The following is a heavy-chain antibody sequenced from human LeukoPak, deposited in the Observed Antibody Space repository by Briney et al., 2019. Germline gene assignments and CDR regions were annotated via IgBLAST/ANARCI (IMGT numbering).Heavy chain of an antibody. CDR1: GFTFSSCS. CDR3: AREGAYGFPVDY. CDR2: ISSSSYI. Sequence: GGSLRLSCAASGFTFSSCSMNWVRQAPGKGLEWVSSISSSSYIYYADSVKGRFTISRDNAKNSLYLQMNSLRAEDTAVYYCAREGAYGFPVDYWGQGTLVTVSS. D-gene: IGHD1-26*01. V-gene: IGHV3-21*01. J-gene: IGHJ4*02.